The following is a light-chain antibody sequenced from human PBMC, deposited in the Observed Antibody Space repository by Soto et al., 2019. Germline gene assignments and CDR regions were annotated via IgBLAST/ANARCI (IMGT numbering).Light chain of an antibody. CDR1: QSISSY. Sequence: DIQMTQSPSSLSASVGDRVTITCRASQSISSYLNWYQQKPGKAPKLLIYAASSLQSGVPSRFSGSGSGTDFTLTISSLQPEDFATDYCQQSDRTPITFGQGTRLESK. J-gene: IGKJ5*01. CDR3: QQSDRTPIT. V-gene: IGKV1-39*01. CDR2: AAS.